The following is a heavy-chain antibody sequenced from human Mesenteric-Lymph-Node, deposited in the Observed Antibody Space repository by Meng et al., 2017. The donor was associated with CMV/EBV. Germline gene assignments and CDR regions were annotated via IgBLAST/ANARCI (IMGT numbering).Heavy chain of an antibody. CDR1: GYTFTSYG. J-gene: IGHJ4*02. CDR3: ARDGRIFDY. CDR2: ISTDNGNT. V-gene: IGHV1-18*01. Sequence: ASVKVSCKASGYTFTSYGITWVRQAPGQGLEWMGWISTDNGNTNYAQNFQGRVTMTTDTSTNTAYMELRSLRSDDTAVYYCARDGRIFDYWGQGSLVTVSS.